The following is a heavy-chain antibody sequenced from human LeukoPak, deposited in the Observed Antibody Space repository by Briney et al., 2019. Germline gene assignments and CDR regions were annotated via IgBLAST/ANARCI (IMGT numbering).Heavy chain of an antibody. CDR3: ARGGAAAGTVIFDY. CDR2: ISSSSSYT. V-gene: IGHV3-11*06. D-gene: IGHD6-13*01. J-gene: IGHJ4*02. CDR1: GFIFSDYS. Sequence: GGSLRLSCAASGFIFSDYSMSWIRRAPGKGLEWVSYISSSSSYTNYADSVKGQFTISRDNAKNSLYLQMSSLRAEDTAVYYCARGGAAAGTVIFDYWGQGTLVTVSS.